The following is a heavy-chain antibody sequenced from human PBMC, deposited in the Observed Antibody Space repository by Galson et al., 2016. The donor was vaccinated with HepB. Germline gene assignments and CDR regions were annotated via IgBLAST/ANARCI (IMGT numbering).Heavy chain of an antibody. CDR3: AGGRDLGSFDS. D-gene: IGHD2-21*02. V-gene: IGHV3-11*06. J-gene: IGHJ4*02. CDR1: GFSFSDYD. Sequence: SLRLSCAVSGFSFSDYDMSWIRQAPGKGLEWVSYISRSPNYTKYADSVKGRFTISRDNAKNSLNLQMNSLRVEDTAVYYCAGGRDLGSFDSWGQGTLVTVSS. CDR2: ISRSPNYT.